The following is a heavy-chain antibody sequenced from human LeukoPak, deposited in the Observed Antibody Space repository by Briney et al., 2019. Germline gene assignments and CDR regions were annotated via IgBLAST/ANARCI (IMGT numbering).Heavy chain of an antibody. V-gene: IGHV3-74*01. Sequence: PGGSLRLSCAASGFTVSSYSMNWVRQAPGKGLVWVSRINTDGSSTSYADSVKGRFTISRDNAKNRLYVQMNSLRAEDTAAYYCATGSGLWSPDYWGQGTLVTVSS. D-gene: IGHD5-18*01. CDR3: ATGSGLWSPDY. J-gene: IGHJ4*02. CDR1: GFTVSSYS. CDR2: INTDGSST.